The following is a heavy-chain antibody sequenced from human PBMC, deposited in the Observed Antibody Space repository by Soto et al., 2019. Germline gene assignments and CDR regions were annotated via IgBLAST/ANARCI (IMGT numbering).Heavy chain of an antibody. J-gene: IGHJ6*02. V-gene: IGHV3-30*18. CDR2: ISYDGSNK. CDR1: GFTFSSYG. CDR3: AKDKRFGEPRGYYYYGMDV. Sequence: GGSLRLSCAASGFTFSSYGMHWVRQAPGKGLEWVAVISYDGSNKYYADSVKGRFTISRDNSKNTLYLQMNSLRAEDTAVYYCAKDKRFGEPRGYYYYGMDVWGQGTTVTVSS. D-gene: IGHD3-10*01.